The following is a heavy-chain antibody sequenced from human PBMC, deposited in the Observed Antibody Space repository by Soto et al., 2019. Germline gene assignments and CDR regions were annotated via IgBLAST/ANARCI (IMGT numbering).Heavy chain of an antibody. V-gene: IGHV4-59*01. CDR2: IYFSGIT. CDR3: ARGNYDYFGGNYRYVGGAFDI. D-gene: IGHD3-16*02. Sequence: QVQLQQSGPGLVKPSETLSLTCTVSGVSINNNYWSWVRQPPGKGLEWIGYIYFSGITTYNPSLKRRVSISVDTSKDQVSLKLTSVTAADTAMYYCARGNYDYFGGNYRYVGGAFDIWGPGTVVTVSS. CDR1: GVSINNNY. J-gene: IGHJ3*02.